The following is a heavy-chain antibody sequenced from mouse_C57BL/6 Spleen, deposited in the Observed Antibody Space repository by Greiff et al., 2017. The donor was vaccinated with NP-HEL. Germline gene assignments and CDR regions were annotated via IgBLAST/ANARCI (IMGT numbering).Heavy chain of an antibody. V-gene: IGHV1-52*01. Sequence: VQLQQPGAELVRPGSSVKLSCKASGYTFTSYWMHWVKQRPIQGLEWIGNIDPSDSETHYNQKFKDKATLTVDKSSSTAYMQLSSLTSEDSAVYYCARRGGYGNFLYFDYWGQGTTLTVSS. CDR3: ARRGGYGNFLYFDY. CDR1: GYTFTSYW. D-gene: IGHD2-10*02. CDR2: IDPSDSET. J-gene: IGHJ2*01.